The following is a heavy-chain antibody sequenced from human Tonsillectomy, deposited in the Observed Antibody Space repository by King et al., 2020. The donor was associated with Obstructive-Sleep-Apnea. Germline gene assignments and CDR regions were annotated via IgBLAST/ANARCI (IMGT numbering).Heavy chain of an antibody. Sequence: VQLVESGGGVLRPGGSLRLSCAASGFTFDDYGMTWVRQAPGKGLEWVSGIICNGGKTDYADSVKGRFTISRDNAKNSLDLQMNSLRAEDTALYHCARVAHMWSLHAFDIWGKGTMVTVSS. CDR3: ARVAHMWSLHAFDI. CDR1: GFTFDDYG. CDR2: IICNGGKT. J-gene: IGHJ3*02. V-gene: IGHV3-20*01. D-gene: IGHD2-21*01.